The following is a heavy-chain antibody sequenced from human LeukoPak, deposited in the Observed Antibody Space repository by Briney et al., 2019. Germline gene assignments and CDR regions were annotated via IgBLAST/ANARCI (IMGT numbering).Heavy chain of an antibody. D-gene: IGHD3-10*01. CDR3: ATVKWFGSRIFDY. J-gene: IGHJ4*02. Sequence: VICYDARNTSYADSVKAPFTISRENSKNTLYMQMNRLRDEDTAVYYCATVKWFGSRIFDYWGQGTLVTVSS. V-gene: IGHV3-33*01. CDR2: ICYDARNT.